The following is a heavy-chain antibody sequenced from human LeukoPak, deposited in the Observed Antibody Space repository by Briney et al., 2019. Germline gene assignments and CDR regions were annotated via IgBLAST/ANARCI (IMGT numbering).Heavy chain of an antibody. D-gene: IGHD3-10*01. Sequence: ASVKVSCKASGGTFSDYAISWVRQAPGQGLEWMGWINPNSGGTNYAQKFQGRVTMTRDTSISTAYMELSRLRSDDTAVYYCARDRVTMVRGVITVPGDYWGQGTLVTVSS. CDR2: INPNSGGT. CDR1: GGTFSDYA. V-gene: IGHV1-2*02. J-gene: IGHJ4*02. CDR3: ARDRVTMVRGVITVPGDY.